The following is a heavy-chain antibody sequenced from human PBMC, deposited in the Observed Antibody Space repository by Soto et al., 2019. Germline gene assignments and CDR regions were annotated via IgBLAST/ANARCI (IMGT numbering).Heavy chain of an antibody. Sequence: QVQLVQSGAEVKKPGASVKVSCKASGYTFTSYDINWVRQATGQGLEWMGWINPNSGNTEYAHKFQGRVTMTRNTSMRTACMRLGSMGSYYTAGDFGARERNGTTRRDVWGQGTTVTVTS. D-gene: IGHD1-1*01. V-gene: IGHV1-8*02. CDR2: INPNSGNT. CDR3: ARERNGTTRRDV. J-gene: IGHJ6*02. CDR1: GYTFTSYD.